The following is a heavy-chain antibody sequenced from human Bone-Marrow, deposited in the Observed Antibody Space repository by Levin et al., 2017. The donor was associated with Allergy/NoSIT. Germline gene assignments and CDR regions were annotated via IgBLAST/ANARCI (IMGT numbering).Heavy chain of an antibody. CDR1: GYTFTSYD. CDR3: ARENHGSGSYYTAPHFDY. CDR2: MNPNSGNT. V-gene: IGHV1-8*01. J-gene: IGHJ4*02. Sequence: GESLKISCKASGYTFTSYDINWVRQATGQGLEWMGWMNPNSGNTGYAQKFQGRVTMTRNTSISTAYMELSSLRSEDTAVYYCARENHGSGSYYTAPHFDYWGQGTLVTVSS. D-gene: IGHD3-10*01.